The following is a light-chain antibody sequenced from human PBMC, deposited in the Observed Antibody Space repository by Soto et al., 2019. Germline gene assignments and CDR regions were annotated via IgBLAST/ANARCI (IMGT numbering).Light chain of an antibody. CDR1: SSNIGARYD. Sequence: QSVLTQPPSVSGAPGQRVTISCTGSSSNIGARYDVHWYQQLPGTAPKLLIYVNNNRPSGVPGRFSGSKSGTSASLAITGLQAEDDADYYCQSYDSSLGDWVFGGGTKLTVL. CDR2: VNN. J-gene: IGLJ3*02. V-gene: IGLV1-40*01. CDR3: QSYDSSLGDWV.